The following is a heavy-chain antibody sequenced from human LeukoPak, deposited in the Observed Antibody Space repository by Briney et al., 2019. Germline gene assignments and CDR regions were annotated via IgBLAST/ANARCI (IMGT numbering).Heavy chain of an antibody. V-gene: IGHV3-33*01. CDR3: ARDRSKGQWLAHTPDY. CDR1: GFTFSSYG. Sequence: GGSLRLSCAASGFTFSSYGMHWVRQAPGKGLEWVAVIWYDGSNKYYADSVKGRFTISRDNSKNTLYLQMNSLRAEDTAVYYCARDRSKGQWLAHTPDYWGQGTLVTVSS. D-gene: IGHD6-19*01. J-gene: IGHJ4*02. CDR2: IWYDGSNK.